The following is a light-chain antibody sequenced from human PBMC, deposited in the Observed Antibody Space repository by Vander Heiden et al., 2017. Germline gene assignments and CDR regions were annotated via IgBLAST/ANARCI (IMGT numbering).Light chain of an antibody. CDR1: SSNIGSNT. J-gene: IGLJ2*01. Sequence: QSVLTPPPSASGPPGQRVTIPCSGSSSNIGSNTVNWYQQLPGTAPKLLIYSNNQRPSGVPDRFSGSKSGTSASLAISGLQSEDEADYYCAAWDDSLNGPVVGGGTKLTVL. CDR3: AAWDDSLNGPV. V-gene: IGLV1-44*01. CDR2: SNN.